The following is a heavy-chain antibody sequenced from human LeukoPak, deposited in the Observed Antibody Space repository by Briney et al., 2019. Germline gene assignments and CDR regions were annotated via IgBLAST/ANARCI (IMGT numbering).Heavy chain of an antibody. V-gene: IGHV5-51*01. D-gene: IGHD5-12*01. Sequence: GESLKISWKGCGYNFTNYWNGWGRQMPGKGLELMGIINPGDSATRYSPSFKGQVTISADKSISTAYLQWSSLKASDTARYYCAREDGGYAFDYWGQGTLVTVSS. CDR2: INPGDSAT. CDR3: AREDGGYAFDY. CDR1: GYNFTNYW. J-gene: IGHJ4*02.